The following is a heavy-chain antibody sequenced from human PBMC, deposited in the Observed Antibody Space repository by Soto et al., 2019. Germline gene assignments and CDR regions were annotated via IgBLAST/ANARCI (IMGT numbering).Heavy chain of an antibody. CDR2: ISGSGGST. J-gene: IGHJ5*02. CDR1: GFTFSSYA. Sequence: GGSLRLSCAASGFTFSSYAMSWVRQAPGKGLEWVSAISGSGGSTYYADSVKGRFTISRDNSKNTLYLQINSLRAEDTAVYYCAKGISDRDVAYCGGDCHKADNWFDPWGQGTLVTVSS. CDR3: AKGISDRDVAYCGGDCHKADNWFDP. D-gene: IGHD2-21*01. V-gene: IGHV3-23*01.